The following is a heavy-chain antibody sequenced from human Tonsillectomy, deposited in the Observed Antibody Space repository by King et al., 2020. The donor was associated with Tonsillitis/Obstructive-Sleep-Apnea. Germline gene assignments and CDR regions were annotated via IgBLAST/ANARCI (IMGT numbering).Heavy chain of an antibody. CDR1: GGSISSGGYY. Sequence: QLQESGPGLVKPSQTLSLTCTVSGGSISSGGYYWSWIRQHPGKGLEWIGHIYYSGSSDYNPSLKSRVSISVDTSKNQFSLKLSSVTAADTAVYYCAREESNCFWINAFDIWGQGTMVTVSS. CDR2: IYYSGSS. J-gene: IGHJ3*02. CDR3: AREESNCFWINAFDI. D-gene: IGHD3-3*01. V-gene: IGHV4-31*03.